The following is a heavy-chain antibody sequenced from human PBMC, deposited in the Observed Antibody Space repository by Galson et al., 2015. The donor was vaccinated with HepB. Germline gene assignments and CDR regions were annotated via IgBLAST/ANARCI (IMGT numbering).Heavy chain of an antibody. Sequence: SLRLSCAASGFTFDDYAMHWVRQAPGKGLEWVSGISWNSGSIGYADSVKGRSTISRDNAKNSLYLQMNSLRAEDTALYYCAKDMRGSGWPSDYYYYMDVWGKGTTVTVSS. CDR1: GFTFDDYA. V-gene: IGHV3-9*01. CDR3: AKDMRGSGWPSDYYYYMDV. D-gene: IGHD6-19*01. J-gene: IGHJ6*03. CDR2: ISWNSGSI.